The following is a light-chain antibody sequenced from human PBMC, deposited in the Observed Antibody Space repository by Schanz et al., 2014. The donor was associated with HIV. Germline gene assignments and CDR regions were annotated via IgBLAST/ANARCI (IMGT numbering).Light chain of an antibody. Sequence: QSALTQPASVSGSPGQSITISCTGTSSDVGGYNYLSWYQQHPGKAPKLMIYDVSNRPSGVSNCFSGSKSGNTASLTVSGLQAEDEADYYCSSYSSTSTPYVFGTGTKLTVL. V-gene: IGLV2-14*03. CDR1: SSDVGGYNY. CDR2: DVS. J-gene: IGLJ1*01. CDR3: SSYSSTSTPYV.